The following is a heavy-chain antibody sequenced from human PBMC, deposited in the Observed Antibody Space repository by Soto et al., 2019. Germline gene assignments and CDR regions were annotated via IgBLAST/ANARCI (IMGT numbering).Heavy chain of an antibody. J-gene: IGHJ4*02. Sequence: SETLSLTCAVSCYSTSSGYYWGWIRQPPGKGLEWIGSIYHSGSTYYNPSLKSRVTISVDTSKNQFSLKLSSVTAADTAVHHCASAHLARDASNSRITTSDYCGQGTLVTVS. CDR1: CYSTSSGYY. CDR3: ASAHLARDASNSRITTSDY. CDR2: IYHSGST. D-gene: IGHD3-16*01. V-gene: IGHV4-38-2*01.